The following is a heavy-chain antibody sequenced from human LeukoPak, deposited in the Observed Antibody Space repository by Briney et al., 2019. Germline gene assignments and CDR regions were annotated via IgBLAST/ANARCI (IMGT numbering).Heavy chain of an antibody. CDR1: GFTFSSYG. Sequence: GGSLRLSCAASGFTFSSYGMHWVRQAPGKGLEWVAFIRYDGSNKYYADSVKGRFTISRDNSKNTLYLQMNSLRAEDTAVYYCAKDAKGYCSSTSCQEPYFDYWGQGTLVTVSS. CDR2: IRYDGSNK. D-gene: IGHD2-2*01. V-gene: IGHV3-30*02. CDR3: AKDAKGYCSSTSCQEPYFDY. J-gene: IGHJ4*02.